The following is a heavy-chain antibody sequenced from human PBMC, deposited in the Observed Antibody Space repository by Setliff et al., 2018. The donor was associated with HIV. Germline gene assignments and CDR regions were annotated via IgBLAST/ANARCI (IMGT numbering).Heavy chain of an antibody. CDR2: IHPGDFVT. CDR3: TRRRRAPGIEDLEAY. D-gene: IGHD1-26*01. CDR1: GYSFTNYW. V-gene: IGHV5-51*01. Sequence: GESLKISCQAPGYSFTNYWIGWVRQMPGKGLEWIGVIHPGDFVTRYGPSFQGQVFISADRSITTAYLQWDSLKASDTAMYYCTRRRRAPGIEDLEAYWGQGTLVTVS. J-gene: IGHJ4*02.